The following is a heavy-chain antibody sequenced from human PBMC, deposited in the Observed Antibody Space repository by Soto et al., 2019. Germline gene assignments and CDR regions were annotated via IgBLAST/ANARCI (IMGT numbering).Heavy chain of an antibody. Sequence: SETLSLTCAVSSGSINSGGYSWSWIRQPPGKGLEWIGYIYHSGSTYYNPSLKSRVTISVDRSKNQFSLKLSSVTAADTAVYYCASGLVTTLHYWGQGTLVTGSS. V-gene: IGHV4-30-2*01. D-gene: IGHD4-17*01. CDR1: SGSINSGGYS. J-gene: IGHJ4*02. CDR3: ASGLVTTLHY. CDR2: IYHSGST.